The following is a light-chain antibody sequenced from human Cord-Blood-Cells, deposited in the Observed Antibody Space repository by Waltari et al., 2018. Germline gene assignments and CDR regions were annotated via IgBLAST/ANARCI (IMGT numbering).Light chain of an antibody. CDR2: KAS. CDR3: QQYNSYSWT. CDR1: QSISSW. Sequence: DIQMTQSPSTLSASVGDRVPITCRASQSISSWLAWYQQKPGKAPKRLIYKASSLESGVPSRFSGSGSGTEFTLTISSRQPDDFATYYCQQYNSYSWTFGQGTKVEIK. V-gene: IGKV1-5*03. J-gene: IGKJ1*01.